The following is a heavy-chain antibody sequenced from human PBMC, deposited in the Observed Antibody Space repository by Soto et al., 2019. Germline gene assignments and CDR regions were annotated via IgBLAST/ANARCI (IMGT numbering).Heavy chain of an antibody. V-gene: IGHV3-7*01. CDR3: ARDSCSSTSCHTGYYYYYGMDV. Sequence: PGGSLRLSCAASGFTFSSYWMSWVRQAPGKGLEWVANIKQDGSEKYYVDSVKGRFTISRDNAKNSLYLQMNRLRAEETAVYYSARDSCSSTSCHTGYYYYYGMDVWGQGTTVTVSS. J-gene: IGHJ6*02. CDR2: IKQDGSEK. CDR1: GFTFSSYW. D-gene: IGHD2-2*01.